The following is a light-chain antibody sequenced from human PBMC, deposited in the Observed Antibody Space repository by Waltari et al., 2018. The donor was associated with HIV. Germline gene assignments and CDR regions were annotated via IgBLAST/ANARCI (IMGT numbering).Light chain of an antibody. Sequence: SYVLTQPPSVSVAPGATATVTCGGTNIGTKSVHWYQQRPGQAPVLVIYYNDGRPSGIPERFSGSNSGNTATLTISRAEAGDEADYYCHVWDGSDYVSGVFGGGTKVTVL. V-gene: IGLV3-21*04. CDR2: YND. J-gene: IGLJ3*02. CDR3: HVWDGSDYVSGV. CDR1: NIGTKS.